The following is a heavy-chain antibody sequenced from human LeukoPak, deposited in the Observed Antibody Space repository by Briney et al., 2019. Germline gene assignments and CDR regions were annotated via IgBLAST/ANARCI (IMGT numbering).Heavy chain of an antibody. CDR3: AGQVYDFWSGNTKAFDI. Sequence: GASVRVSCKASGYTFTSYYMHWVRQAPGQGLEWMGIINPSGGSTSYAQKFQGRVTMTRDTSTSTVYMELSSLRSEDTAVYYCAGQVYDFWSGNTKAFDIWGQGTMVTVSS. CDR2: INPSGGST. J-gene: IGHJ3*02. CDR1: GYTFTSYY. D-gene: IGHD3-3*01. V-gene: IGHV1-46*01.